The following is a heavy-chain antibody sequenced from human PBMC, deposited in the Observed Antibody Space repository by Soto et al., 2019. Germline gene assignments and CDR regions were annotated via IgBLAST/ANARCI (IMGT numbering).Heavy chain of an antibody. Sequence: QVQLVKSGAEVKKPGSSVKVSCKASGGIFSTYAISWLRQAPGQGLEWMGGIIPLFGTPNYAQRFQGRVTITADESTSTAYMELSRLRSEDTAVYYCARDRDDYGSGNNYNRLDVWCQGTLVTVSS. CDR1: GGIFSTYA. D-gene: IGHD3-10*01. CDR2: IIPLFGTP. CDR3: ARDRDDYGSGNNYNRLDV. J-gene: IGHJ4*02. V-gene: IGHV1-69*01.